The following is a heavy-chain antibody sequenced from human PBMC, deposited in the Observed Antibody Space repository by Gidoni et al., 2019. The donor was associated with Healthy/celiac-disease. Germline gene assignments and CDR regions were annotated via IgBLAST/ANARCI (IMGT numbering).Heavy chain of an antibody. Sequence: GEGLEWIGRIYTSGSTNYNPSLKSRVTMSVDTSKNQFSLKLSSVTAADTAVYYCARSKGILNWFDPWGQGTLVTVSS. D-gene: IGHD2-15*01. CDR2: IYTSGST. V-gene: IGHV4-4*07. CDR3: ARSKGILNWFDP. J-gene: IGHJ5*02.